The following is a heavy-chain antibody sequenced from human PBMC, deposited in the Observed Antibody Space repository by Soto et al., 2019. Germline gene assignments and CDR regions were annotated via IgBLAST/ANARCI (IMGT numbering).Heavy chain of an antibody. CDR1: GYTFTSYG. D-gene: IGHD2-2*01. Sequence: ASVKVSCKASGYTFTSYGISWVRQAPGQGLEWMGWISAYNGNTNYAQKLQGRVTMTTDTSTSTAYMELSSLRSEDTAVYYCARTSVVVPAAVEIYYYYGMDVWGQGTTVTVSS. J-gene: IGHJ6*02. V-gene: IGHV1-18*04. CDR3: ARTSVVVPAAVEIYYYYGMDV. CDR2: ISAYNGNT.